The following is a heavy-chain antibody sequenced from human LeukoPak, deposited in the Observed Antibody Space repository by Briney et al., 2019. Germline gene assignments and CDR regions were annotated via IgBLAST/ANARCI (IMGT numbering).Heavy chain of an antibody. Sequence: GGSLRLSCAASGFTFSSYAMSWVRQAPGKGLEWVSAISGSGGSTYYADSVKGRFTISRDNSKSTLFLQMDSLRPEDTAVYYCARSSGPNSITVFGVVTPKLDYWGQGTLVTVSS. D-gene: IGHD3-3*01. CDR3: ARSSGPNSITVFGVVTPKLDY. CDR1: GFTFSSYA. V-gene: IGHV3-23*01. J-gene: IGHJ4*02. CDR2: ISGSGGST.